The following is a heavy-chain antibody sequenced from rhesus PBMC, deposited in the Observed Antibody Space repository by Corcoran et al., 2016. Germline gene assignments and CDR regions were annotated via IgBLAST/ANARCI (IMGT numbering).Heavy chain of an antibody. V-gene: IGHV1-198*02. CDR3: ARALYYYSGSYYSLYYYGLDS. J-gene: IGHJ6*01. CDR2: IIPLVGIT. CDR1: GFTFGSYA. D-gene: IGHD3-16*01. Sequence: QVQLVQSGAEVKKPGASVKVSCQASGFTFGSYASSWVRQAPGQGVEWMGVIIPLVGITNYAEKFQGRVTITADTSTSTAYMELSSLRSEDTAVYYCARALYYYSGSYYSLYYYGLDSWGQGVVVTVSS.